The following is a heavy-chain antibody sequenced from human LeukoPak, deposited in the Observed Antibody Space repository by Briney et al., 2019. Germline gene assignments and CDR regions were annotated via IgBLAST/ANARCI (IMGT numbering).Heavy chain of an antibody. CDR1: GGSISSYY. CDR3: ARDYYDSSGYYSYFDY. J-gene: IGHJ4*02. CDR2: IYYSGST. D-gene: IGHD3-22*01. V-gene: IGHV4-59*01. Sequence: SETLSLTCTVSGGSISSYYWSWIRQPPGKGLEWIGYIYYSGSTNYNPSLKSRVTISVAPSKNQFSLKLSSVTAADTAVYYCARDYYDSSGYYSYFDYWGQGTLVTVSS.